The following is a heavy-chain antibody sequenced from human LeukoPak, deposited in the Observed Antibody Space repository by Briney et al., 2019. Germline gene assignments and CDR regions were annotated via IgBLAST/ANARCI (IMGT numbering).Heavy chain of an antibody. CDR1: GYTLTDYY. J-gene: IGHJ4*02. CDR2: INPNSGGT. Sequence: ASVKVSCKASGYTLTDYYMRWVRQAPGQGLEWMGRINPNSGGTNYAQKFQGRVTMTRNTSISTAYMELSSLRSEDTAVYYCATDSSSWAGGWGQGTLVTVSS. CDR3: ATDSSSWAGG. V-gene: IGHV1-2*06. D-gene: IGHD6-13*01.